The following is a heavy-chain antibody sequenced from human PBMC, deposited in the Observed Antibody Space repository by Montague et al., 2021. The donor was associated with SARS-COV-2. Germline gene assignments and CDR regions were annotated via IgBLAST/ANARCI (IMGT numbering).Heavy chain of an antibody. D-gene: IGHD1-1*01. CDR2: SRYSGNS. V-gene: IGHV4-39*01. Sequence: SETLSLTCTVSSASISSGVYYWGWIRQPPGKGLEWIGGSRYSGNSYYNPSLKSRVTISIDTSKNQFSLTMTAVTAADTAVYFCARQDIQLRFDLWGRGTLVTVSS. CDR1: SASISSGVYY. CDR3: ARQDIQLRFDL. J-gene: IGHJ2*01.